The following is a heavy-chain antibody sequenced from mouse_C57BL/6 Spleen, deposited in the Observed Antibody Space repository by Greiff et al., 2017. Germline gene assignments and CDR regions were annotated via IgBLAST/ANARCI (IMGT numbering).Heavy chain of an antibody. J-gene: IGHJ4*01. CDR1: GFSLTSYG. CDR2: IWSDGST. V-gene: IGHV2-6*03. Sequence: QVQLKESGPGLVAPSQRLSITCTVSGFSLTSYGVHWVRQPPGKGLEWLVVIWSDGSTTYNSALKSRLSISKDNSKSQVFLKMNSLQTDDTAMYYCARQDYYGSSYAMDYWGQGTSVTVSS. CDR3: ARQDYYGSSYAMDY. D-gene: IGHD1-1*01.